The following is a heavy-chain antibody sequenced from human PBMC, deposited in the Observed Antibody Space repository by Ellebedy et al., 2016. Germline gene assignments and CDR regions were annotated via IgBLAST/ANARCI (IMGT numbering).Heavy chain of an antibody. CDR3: ARGGWQGIAVALGWFDP. CDR2: LYYSGTT. V-gene: IGHV4-39*07. J-gene: IGHJ5*02. D-gene: IGHD6-19*01. CDR1: GGSISSSSYY. Sequence: SETLSLXCTVSGGSISSSSYYWGWIRQPPGKGLEWIGSLYYSGTTYYSPSLKSRVTISVDTSKNQFSLKLSSVTAADTAVYYCARGGWQGIAVALGWFDPWGQGTLVTVSS.